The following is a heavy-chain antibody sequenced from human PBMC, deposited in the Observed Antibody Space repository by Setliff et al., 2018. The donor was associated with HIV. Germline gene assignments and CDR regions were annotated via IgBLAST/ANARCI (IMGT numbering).Heavy chain of an antibody. CDR1: GDSISSYS. CDR2: IFSSGRT. J-gene: IGHJ5*02. D-gene: IGHD3-10*01. CDR3: ARRIDDSGSFPDKNWFDT. Sequence: TLSLTCTVSGDSISSYSWNWIRQSPGGGLEWIGFIFSSGRTKYNPSLQSRVTMSIDTSKNQFSLRLTSVTAADTAVYYCARRIDDSGSFPDKNWFDTWGQGSLVTVSS. V-gene: IGHV4-4*09.